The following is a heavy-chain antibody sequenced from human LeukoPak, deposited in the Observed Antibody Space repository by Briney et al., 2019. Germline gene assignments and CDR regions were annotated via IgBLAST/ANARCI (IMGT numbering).Heavy chain of an antibody. D-gene: IGHD3-22*01. CDR1: GFTFRGYS. Sequence: GGSLRLSCAAFGFTFRGYSMSWVRQAPGKGLEWASYISSGSNTMFYADSMKGRFTISRDNAKNSLFLQMNILRAEDTAVYYCARDLHFDYESSHAFDIWGQGTMVTVSS. CDR2: ISSGSNTM. V-gene: IGHV3-48*01. CDR3: ARDLHFDYESSHAFDI. J-gene: IGHJ3*02.